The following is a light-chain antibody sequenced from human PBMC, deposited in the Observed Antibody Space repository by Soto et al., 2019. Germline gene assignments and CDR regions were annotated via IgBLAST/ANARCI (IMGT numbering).Light chain of an antibody. V-gene: IGKV1-39*01. Sequence: DIQMTQSPSSLSASVGDRVTITCRASQSISSYLNWYQQNPGKAPKLQIYAASSLQSGVPSRFSGSGSGTDFTLIISSLQPEDFATYYCQQSYSTPCTFGQGTKLEIK. CDR3: QQSYSTPCT. CDR1: QSISSY. J-gene: IGKJ2*01. CDR2: AAS.